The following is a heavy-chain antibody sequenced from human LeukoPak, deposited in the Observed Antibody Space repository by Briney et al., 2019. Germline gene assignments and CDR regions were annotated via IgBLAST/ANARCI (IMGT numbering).Heavy chain of an antibody. CDR1: GYTFTNYG. CDR2: ISAYSGNT. J-gene: IGHJ4*02. CDR3: ARDIATVVHQD. Sequence: ASVRVSCKASGYTFTNYGITWVRQAPGQGLEWMGWISAYSGNTNYVLKFQGRVTMATDTSTSTAYMELRSLRSDDTAVYYCARDIATVVHQDWGQGTLVTVSS. V-gene: IGHV1-18*01. D-gene: IGHD2-2*01.